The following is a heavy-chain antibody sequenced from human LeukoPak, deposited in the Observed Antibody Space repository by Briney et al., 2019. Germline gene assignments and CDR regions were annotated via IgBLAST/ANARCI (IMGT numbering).Heavy chain of an antibody. J-gene: IGHJ5*02. CDR3: APIAAAPGWQRFDP. CDR2: ISSSGSTI. D-gene: IGHD6-13*01. Sequence: GGSLRLSCAASGFTFSSYEMNWVRQAPGKGLEWVSYISSSGSTIYYADSVKGRFTISRDNAKNPLYLQMNSLRAEDTAVYYCAPIAAAPGWQRFDPWGQGTLVTVSS. CDR1: GFTFSSYE. V-gene: IGHV3-48*03.